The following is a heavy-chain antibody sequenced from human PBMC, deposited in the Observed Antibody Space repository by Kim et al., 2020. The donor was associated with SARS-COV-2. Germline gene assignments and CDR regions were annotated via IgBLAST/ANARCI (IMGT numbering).Heavy chain of an antibody. CDR1: GYTFTSYA. CDR2: INAGNGNT. D-gene: IGHD1-26*01. Sequence: ASVKVSCKASGYTFTSYAMHWVRQAPGQRLEWMGWINAGNGNTKYSQKFQGRVTITRDTSAGTAYMELSSLRSEDTAGYYCAIEWELWGASVAGAGGWFDPWGQGTLVTVSS. J-gene: IGHJ5*02. V-gene: IGHV1-3*01. CDR3: AIEWELWGASVAGAGGWFDP.